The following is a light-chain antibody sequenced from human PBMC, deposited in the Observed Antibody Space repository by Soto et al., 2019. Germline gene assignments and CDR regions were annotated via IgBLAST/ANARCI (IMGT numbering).Light chain of an antibody. CDR1: SSDVGSYNL. Sequence: QSALTQPASVSGSPGQSITISCTGTSSDVGSYNLFSWYQQPPGPAPKLMIYEGSKRPSGVSNRFSGSKSGNTASMTISGLQAEDEADYYCCSYAGSSTVVFGGGTQLTVL. J-gene: IGLJ2*01. V-gene: IGLV2-23*01. CDR3: CSYAGSSTVV. CDR2: EGS.